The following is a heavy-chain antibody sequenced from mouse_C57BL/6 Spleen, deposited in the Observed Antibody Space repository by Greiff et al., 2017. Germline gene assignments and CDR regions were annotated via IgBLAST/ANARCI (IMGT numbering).Heavy chain of an antibody. CDR1: GYTFTSYW. CDR2: IYPSDSET. Sequence: VQLQQPGAELVRPGSSVQLSCKASGYTFTSYWMDWVKQRPGQGLEWIGNIYPSDSETHYNQKFKDKATLTVDKSTSTAYMQLSSLTSEYSAIYYCARRVLLYFYVDYWGQGTTLTVSS. CDR3: ARRVLLYFYVDY. V-gene: IGHV1-61*01. D-gene: IGHD2-12*01. J-gene: IGHJ2*01.